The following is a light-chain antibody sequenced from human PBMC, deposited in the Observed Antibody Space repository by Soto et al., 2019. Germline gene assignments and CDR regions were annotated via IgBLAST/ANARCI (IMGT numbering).Light chain of an antibody. CDR1: SSDVGAYNF. CDR2: DVS. Sequence: QSVLTQPAFVSGSPGQSITISCTGTSSDVGAYNFVSWYQQHPGKAPKLMIYDVSNRPSGVSNRFSGSKSGNTASLTISGLQAEDEADYYCSSYTSSSTPVLFGGGTKLTVL. CDR3: SSYTSSSTPVL. J-gene: IGLJ2*01. V-gene: IGLV2-14*01.